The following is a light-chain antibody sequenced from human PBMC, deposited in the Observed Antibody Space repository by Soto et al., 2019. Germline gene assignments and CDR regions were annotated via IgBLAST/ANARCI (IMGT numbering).Light chain of an antibody. CDR3: SSYTSSFYV. CDR1: SSDVGGYNY. J-gene: IGLJ1*01. V-gene: IGLV2-14*01. CDR2: DVS. Sequence: QSALTRPASVSGSPGQSITISCTGTSSDVGGYNYVSWYQQHPGKAPKLMIYDVSNRPSGVSNRFSGSKSGNTASLTISGLQAEDEADYYCSSYTSSFYVFGTGTKLTVL.